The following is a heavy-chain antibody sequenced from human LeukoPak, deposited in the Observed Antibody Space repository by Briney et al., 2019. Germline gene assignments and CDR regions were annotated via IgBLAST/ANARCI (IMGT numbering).Heavy chain of an antibody. V-gene: IGHV1-69*13. CDR2: IIPIFGTA. J-gene: IGHJ4*02. D-gene: IGHD3-22*01. CDR1: GGTFSSYA. CDR3: ARSDYDSSGYYYEEDY. Sequence: GASVRVSCTASGGTFSSYAISWVRQAPGQGLEWMGGIIPIFGTANYAQKFQGRVTITADESTSTAYMELSSLRSEDTAVYYCARSDYDSSGYYYEEDYWGQGTLVTVSS.